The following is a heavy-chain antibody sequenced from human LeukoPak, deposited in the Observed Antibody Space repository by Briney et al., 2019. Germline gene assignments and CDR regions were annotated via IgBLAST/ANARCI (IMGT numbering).Heavy chain of an antibody. CDR2: IYSGGST. D-gene: IGHD2-2*01. V-gene: IGHV3-53*01. J-gene: IGHJ4*02. Sequence: GGSLRFSCAASGFTVSSNYMSWVRQAPGKGLEWVSVIYSGGSTYYADSVKGRFTISRGNSKNTLYLQMNSLRAEDTAVYYCARVAVVPAAMDTFDYWGQGTLVTVSS. CDR3: ARVAVVPAAMDTFDY. CDR1: GFTVSSNY.